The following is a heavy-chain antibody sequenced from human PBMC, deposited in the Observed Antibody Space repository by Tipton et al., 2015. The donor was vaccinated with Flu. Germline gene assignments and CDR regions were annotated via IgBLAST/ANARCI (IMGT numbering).Heavy chain of an antibody. J-gene: IGHJ4*02. Sequence: TLSLTCTVSGYSISSGYYWGWIRQPPGKGLEWIGSNYHSGSTYYNPSLKSRVTISVDTSKNQFSLKLSSVTAADTAVYYCASSYYGGNFFLDYWSQGTLVTVSS. CDR2: NYHSGST. CDR3: ASSYYGGNFFLDY. D-gene: IGHD4-23*01. CDR1: GYSISSGYY. V-gene: IGHV4-38-2*02.